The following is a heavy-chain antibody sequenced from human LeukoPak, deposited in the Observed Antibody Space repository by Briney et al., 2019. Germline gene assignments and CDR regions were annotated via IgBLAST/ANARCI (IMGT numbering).Heavy chain of an antibody. CDR3: AREYGAVAGTYDY. V-gene: IGHV1-46*01. J-gene: IGHJ4*02. CDR1: GFTFTSFY. D-gene: IGHD6-19*01. Sequence: GASVKVSCKASGFTFTSFYMHWVRQAPGQGLEWMGIINPSGGSTSYAQKFQGRVTMTRDMSTSTVYMELSSLRSEDTAVYYSAREYGAVAGTYDYWGQGTLVTVSS. CDR2: INPSGGST.